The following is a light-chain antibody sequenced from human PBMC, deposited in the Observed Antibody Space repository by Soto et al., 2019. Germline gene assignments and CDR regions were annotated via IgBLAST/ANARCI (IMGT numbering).Light chain of an antibody. V-gene: IGKV3-15*01. Sequence: EIVMTQSPATLSVSPGERATLSCRASQSDSSNLAWYQPKPGRAPRLLIYGASTSATGIPARFSGSWSGTEFTLSISSRQSEDFAVYYCQQYNNWALTFGGGTKGEIK. CDR1: QSDSSN. CDR3: QQYNNWALT. CDR2: GAS. J-gene: IGKJ4*01.